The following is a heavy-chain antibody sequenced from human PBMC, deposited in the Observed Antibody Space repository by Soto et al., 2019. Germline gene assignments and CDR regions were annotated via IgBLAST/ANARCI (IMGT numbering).Heavy chain of an antibody. CDR1: GFTFSSYG. D-gene: IGHD6-13*01. CDR3: ARDSGRSWYPDFDY. Sequence: QVQLVESGGGVVQPGRSLRLSCAASGFTFSSYGMHWVRQAPGKGLEWVAVIWYDGSNKYYADSVKGRFTISRDNSKNTLYLQMNSLRVEDTAVYYCARDSGRSWYPDFDYWGQGTLVTVSS. J-gene: IGHJ4*02. V-gene: IGHV3-33*01. CDR2: IWYDGSNK.